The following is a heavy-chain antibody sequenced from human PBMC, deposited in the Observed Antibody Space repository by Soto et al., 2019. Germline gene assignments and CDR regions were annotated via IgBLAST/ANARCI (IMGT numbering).Heavy chain of an antibody. CDR3: AREDGSGSYYYYYGMDV. J-gene: IGHJ6*02. V-gene: IGHV1-69*01. Sequence: QVQLVQSGAEVKKPGSSVKVSCKASGGTFSSYAISWVRQAPGQGLEWMGGIIPIFGTANYAQKFQGRVTITADESTSTAYMERSSLRSEDTDVYYCAREDGSGSYYYYYGMDVWGQGTTVTVSS. CDR1: GGTFSSYA. D-gene: IGHD3-10*01. CDR2: IIPIFGTA.